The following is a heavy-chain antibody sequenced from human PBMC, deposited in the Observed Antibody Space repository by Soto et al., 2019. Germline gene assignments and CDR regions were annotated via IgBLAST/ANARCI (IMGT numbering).Heavy chain of an antibody. CDR2: ILVDGRT. J-gene: IGHJ3*02. D-gene: IGHD2-8*02. CDR3: AKATATGGGAFDI. V-gene: IGHV3-23*01. CDR1: GFICSSYD. Sequence: PGGALRLSCAASGFICSSYDMSWVRQAPGKGLEWVSTILVDGRTFYVDSVKGPFTISRDSSQNTVYLQMNSLTAGDTALYYCAKATATGGGAFDICGQGTMVTVSS.